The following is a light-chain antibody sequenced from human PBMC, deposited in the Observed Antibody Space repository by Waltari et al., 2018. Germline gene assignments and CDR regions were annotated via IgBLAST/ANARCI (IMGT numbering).Light chain of an antibody. CDR2: DAT. CDR1: QSVSSFY. J-gene: IGKJ1*01. CDR3: QQYGRSPWT. Sequence: EIVLTQSPATLPLSPGERATLSCGASQSVSSFYLAWYQQKPGLAPRLLIYDATRRATGIPDRFSGSGSGTDFTLTISRLEPEDFAVYYCQQYGRSPWTFGQGTKVEIK. V-gene: IGKV3D-20*01.